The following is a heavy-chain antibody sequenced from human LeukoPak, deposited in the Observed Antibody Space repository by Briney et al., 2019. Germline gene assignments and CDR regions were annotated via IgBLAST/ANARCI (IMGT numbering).Heavy chain of an antibody. V-gene: IGHV4-4*09. CDR1: GGSISSYY. D-gene: IGHD3-22*01. CDR2: IYTSGST. J-gene: IGHJ4*02. CDR3: ARRFYYYDSSGYPAVYFDY. Sequence: SETLSLTCTVSGGSISSYYWSWIRQPPGKGLEWIGYIYTSGSTNYNPSLKSRVTISVDTSKNQLSLKLSSVTAADTAVYYCARRFYYYDSSGYPAVYFDYWGQGTLVTVSS.